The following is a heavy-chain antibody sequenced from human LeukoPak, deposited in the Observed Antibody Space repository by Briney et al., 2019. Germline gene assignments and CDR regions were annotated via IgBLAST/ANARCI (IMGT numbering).Heavy chain of an antibody. CDR2: IDPSDSYT. D-gene: IGHD5-12*01. Sequence: GESLRISCKGSGYSFTSYWISWVRQMPGKGLEWMGRIDPSDSYTNYSPSFQGHVTISADKSISTAYLQWSSLKASDTAMYYCARQSASASNIVATQGGFDYWGQGTLVTVSS. V-gene: IGHV5-10-1*01. J-gene: IGHJ4*02. CDR1: GYSFTSYW. CDR3: ARQSASASNIVATQGGFDY.